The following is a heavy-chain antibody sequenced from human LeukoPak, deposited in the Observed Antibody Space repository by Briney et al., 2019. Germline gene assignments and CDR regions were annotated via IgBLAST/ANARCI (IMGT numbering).Heavy chain of an antibody. Sequence: ASVKVSCKASGYTFTGYYMHWVRQAPGQGLEWMVWINPNSGGTNYAQKFQGRVTMTRDTSISTAYMELSRLRSDDTAVYYCARDSEDIVVVPAAMGPQTDGLLDYWGQGTLVTVSS. CDR1: GYTFTGYY. D-gene: IGHD2-2*01. V-gene: IGHV1-2*02. J-gene: IGHJ4*02. CDR3: ARDSEDIVVVPAAMGPQTDGLLDY. CDR2: INPNSGGT.